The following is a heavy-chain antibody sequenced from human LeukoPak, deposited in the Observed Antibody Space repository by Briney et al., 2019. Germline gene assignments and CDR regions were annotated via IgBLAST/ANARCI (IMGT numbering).Heavy chain of an antibody. D-gene: IGHD3-22*01. CDR3: AKGFDYDSSGNDAFDI. CDR1: GFTFSSYG. Sequence: GGSLRLSCAASGFTFSSYGMHWVRQAPGKGLEWVAVIWFDGSNKKYADSVKGRFTISRDNSKNTLYLQMNSLRAEDTAVYYCAKGFDYDSSGNDAFDIWGQGTMVTVSS. J-gene: IGHJ3*02. V-gene: IGHV3-33*06. CDR2: IWFDGSNK.